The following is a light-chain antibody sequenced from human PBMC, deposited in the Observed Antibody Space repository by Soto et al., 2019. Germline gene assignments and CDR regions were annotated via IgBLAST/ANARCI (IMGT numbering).Light chain of an antibody. CDR3: CSYAGRHSYV. J-gene: IGLJ1*01. Sequence: QSALTQPASVSGSPGQSVTVSCTGTSSDVGNYNLVSWYQQHPGKPPTLIIFEGNLRPSGVSNRFSGSKSGNTASLTISGLQAEDEADYYCCSYAGRHSYVFGTATKLTVL. CDR2: EGN. CDR1: SSDVGNYNL. V-gene: IGLV2-23*01.